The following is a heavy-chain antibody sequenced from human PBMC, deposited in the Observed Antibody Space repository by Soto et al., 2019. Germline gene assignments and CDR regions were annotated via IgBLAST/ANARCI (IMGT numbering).Heavy chain of an antibody. CDR1: GFIFRDWF. D-gene: IGHD5-12*01. Sequence: PGGSLRLSCAASGFIFRDWFMSWIRQAPGKGLEWISYISKDSGRATRYADSVKGRFTISRDNAKNSLFLQMNNLTVEDTAKYFCAREGNLGRWLQPLDFWGQGTLVTVSS. J-gene: IGHJ4*02. CDR2: ISKDSGRAT. CDR3: AREGNLGRWLQPLDF. V-gene: IGHV3-11*01.